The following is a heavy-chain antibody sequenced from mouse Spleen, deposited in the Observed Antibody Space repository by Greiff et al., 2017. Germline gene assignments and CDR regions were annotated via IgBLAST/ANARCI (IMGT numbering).Heavy chain of an antibody. J-gene: IGHJ4*01. V-gene: IGHV1-19*01. CDR1: GYTFTDYY. CDR3: ARSADDGYYAMDY. CDR2: INPYNGGT. D-gene: IGHD2-3*01. Sequence: EVQLQQSGPVLVKPGASVKMSCKASGYTFTDYYMNWVKQSHGKSLEWIGVINPYNGGTSYNQKFKGKATLTVDKSSSTAYMELNSLTSEDSAVYYCARSADDGYYAMDYWGQGTSVTVSS.